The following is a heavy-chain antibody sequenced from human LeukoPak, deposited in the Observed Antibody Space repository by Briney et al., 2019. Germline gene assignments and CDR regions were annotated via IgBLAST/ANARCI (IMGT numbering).Heavy chain of an antibody. D-gene: IGHD3-10*01. CDR1: GGSFNNYY. J-gene: IGHJ4*02. CDR2: INHSGST. Sequence: SETLSLTCAVYGGSFNNYYWSWIRQPPGKGLEWIGEINHSGSTNYNPSLKSRVTVSVNTSKNQFSLKLSSVTAADTAVYYCARGPEDYFGSGSYYMLDYWGQGTLVAVPS. CDR3: ARGPEDYFGSGSYYMLDY. V-gene: IGHV4-34*01.